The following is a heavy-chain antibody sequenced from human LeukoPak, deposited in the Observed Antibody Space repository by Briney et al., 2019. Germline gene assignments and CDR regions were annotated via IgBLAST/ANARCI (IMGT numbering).Heavy chain of an antibody. J-gene: IGHJ3*02. Sequence: PGGSLRLSCAASGFSFTTYAMNWVRQAPGKGLEWVSVIYSGGSTYYADSVKGRFTISRDNSKNTLYLQMNSLRAEDTAVYYCARDRGGVRSGDAFDIWGQGTMVTVSS. CDR3: ARDRGGVRSGDAFDI. CDR1: GFSFTTYA. D-gene: IGHD2-21*01. CDR2: IYSGGST. V-gene: IGHV3-66*01.